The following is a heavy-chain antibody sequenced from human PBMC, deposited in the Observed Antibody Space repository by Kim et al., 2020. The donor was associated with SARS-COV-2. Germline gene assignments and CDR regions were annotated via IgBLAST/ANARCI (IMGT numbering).Heavy chain of an antibody. CDR2: ISYDGSNK. D-gene: IGHD3-22*01. J-gene: IGHJ4*01. Sequence: GGSLRLSCAASGFTFSSYAMHWVRQAPGKGLEWVAVISYDGSNKYYADSVKGRFTISRDNSKNTLYLQMNSLRAEDTAVYYCARDNYDSSGYQDGVLYYFDYWGQEPWSPSPQ. CDR1: GFTFSSYA. CDR3: ARDNYDSSGYQDGVLYYFDY. V-gene: IGHV3-30-3*01.